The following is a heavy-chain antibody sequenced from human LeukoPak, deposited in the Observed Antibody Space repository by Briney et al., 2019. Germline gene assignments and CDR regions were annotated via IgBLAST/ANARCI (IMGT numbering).Heavy chain of an antibody. J-gene: IGHJ2*01. CDR2: INHRGST. Sequence: SETLSLTCAVYGGSFSGFYWSWIRQPPGKGLEWIGEINHRGSTNYNPSLKSRVTISVDTSKNQFALKLSSVTAADTAVYYCARVPKYFDLWGRGTLVTVSS. V-gene: IGHV4-34*01. CDR1: GGSFSGFY. CDR3: ARVPKYFDL.